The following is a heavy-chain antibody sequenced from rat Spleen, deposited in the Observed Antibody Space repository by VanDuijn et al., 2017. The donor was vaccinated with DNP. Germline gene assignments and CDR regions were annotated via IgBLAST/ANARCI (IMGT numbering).Heavy chain of an antibody. CDR3: IQRTTYG. D-gene: IGHD1-11*01. V-gene: IGHV5-27*01. CDR1: GFTFSNYD. CDR2: ISPSGGST. J-gene: IGHJ2*01. Sequence: EVQLVESGGGLVQPGRSLKLSCAASGFTFSNYDMAWVRQAPTKGLEWVASISPSGGSTYYRDSVKGRFTISRDNAKSTLYLQMDSLRSEDTATYYCIQRTTYGWGQGVMVTVSS.